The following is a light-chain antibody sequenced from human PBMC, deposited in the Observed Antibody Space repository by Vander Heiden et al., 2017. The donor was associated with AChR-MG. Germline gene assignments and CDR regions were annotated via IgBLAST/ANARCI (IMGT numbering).Light chain of an antibody. CDR1: QGISNY. CDR2: SAS. Sequence: DIQMTQSPSSLPESVGDRVPITCRESQGISNYLAWYRQKPGKVPELLIYSASTLQSGVPSRFSGSGSGTDFSLTIISLQPEDVAAYYCQKDNSAPFTFGLGTKVDLK. J-gene: IGKJ3*01. CDR3: QKDNSAPFT. V-gene: IGKV1-27*01.